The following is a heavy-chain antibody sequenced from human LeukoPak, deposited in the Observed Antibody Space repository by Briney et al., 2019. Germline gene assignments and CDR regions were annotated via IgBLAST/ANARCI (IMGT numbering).Heavy chain of an antibody. D-gene: IGHD5-18*01. J-gene: IGHJ6*02. V-gene: IGHV3-21*01. CDR2: ISSSGYI. CDR1: GFTFSSYS. CDR3: ARDVRHTAMVTHYYGMDV. Sequence: GGSLRLSCAASGFTFSSYSMNWVRQAPGKGLEWVSSISSSGYIYYADSVKGRFTISRDNAKNSLYLQMNSVRAEDTAVYYCARDVRHTAMVTHYYGMDVWGRGTTVTVSS.